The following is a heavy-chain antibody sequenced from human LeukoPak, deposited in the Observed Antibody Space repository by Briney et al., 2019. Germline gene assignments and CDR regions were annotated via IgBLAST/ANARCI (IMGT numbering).Heavy chain of an antibody. J-gene: IGHJ4*02. V-gene: IGHV1-18*01. CDR3: ARGVYAILGGIAAAGTIDY. CDR2: ISAYNGNT. D-gene: IGHD6-13*01. Sequence: ASVKVSCKASGYTFTSYGISWVRQAPGQGLEWMGWISAYNGNTNYAQKLQDKVTMTTDTSTSTAYMELRSLRSDDTAVYYCARGVYAILGGIAAAGTIDYWGQGTLVTVSS. CDR1: GYTFTSYG.